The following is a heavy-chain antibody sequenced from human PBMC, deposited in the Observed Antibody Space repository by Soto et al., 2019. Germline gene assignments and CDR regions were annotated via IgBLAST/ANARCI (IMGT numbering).Heavy chain of an antibody. CDR1: GGTFSSYA. V-gene: IGHV1-69*01. CDR3: ATNPGPYYYGSGTPGSGYFQH. CDR2: FIPIFGTA. J-gene: IGHJ1*01. Sequence: QVQVVQSGAEVKKPGSSVKVSCKASGGTFSSYAISWVRQAPGQGLEWMGGFIPIFGTANYAQKFQGRVTIAADESTSTAYMELSSLRSADMAVYYCATNPGPYYYGSGTPGSGYFQHWGQGTLVTVSS. D-gene: IGHD3-10*01.